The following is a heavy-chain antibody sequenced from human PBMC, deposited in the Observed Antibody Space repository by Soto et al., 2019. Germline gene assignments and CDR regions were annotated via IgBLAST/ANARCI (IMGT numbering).Heavy chain of an antibody. Sequence: GGSLRLSCASSGFTFSSYSMNWVRQAPGKGREWVSSISSSSSYIYYADSVKGRFTISSDNAKNSLYLQMNSLRAEDTAVYSCARSGSGSYYTPDYYYYYGMDVWGQGTTVTVSS. CDR2: ISSSSSYI. D-gene: IGHD3-10*01. CDR3: ARSGSGSYYTPDYYYYYGMDV. CDR1: GFTFSSYS. J-gene: IGHJ6*02. V-gene: IGHV3-21*01.